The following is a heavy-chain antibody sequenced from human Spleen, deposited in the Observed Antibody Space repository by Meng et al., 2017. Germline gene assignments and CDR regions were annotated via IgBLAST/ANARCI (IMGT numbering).Heavy chain of an antibody. CDR1: GFTFSDYY. D-gene: IGHD4-23*01. V-gene: IGHV3-11*01. Sequence: QVQLVESGGGLVMPGGSLRPACAASGFTFSDYYMSWIRQAPGKGLEWISYISTSGNTIYYTDSVKGRFAISRDNAKNSLYLQMSSLRAEDTAVYYCARGFNGGNSGAFGYWGQGTLVTVSS. J-gene: IGHJ4*02. CDR3: ARGFNGGNSGAFGY. CDR2: ISTSGNTI.